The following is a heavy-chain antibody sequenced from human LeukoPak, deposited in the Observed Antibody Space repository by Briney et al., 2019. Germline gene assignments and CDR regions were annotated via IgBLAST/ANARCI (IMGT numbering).Heavy chain of an antibody. V-gene: IGHV3-9*01. CDR3: AKDGVMYYYGSGSTWYFDL. CDR1: GFTFDDYA. J-gene: IGHJ2*01. CDR2: ISWNSGSI. D-gene: IGHD3-10*01. Sequence: GRSLRLSCAASGFTFDDYAMHWVRQAPGKGLEWVSGISWNSGSIGYADSVKGRFTISRDNAKNSLYLQMNSLRAEDTALYYCAKDGVMYYYGSGSTWYFDLWGRGTLVTVSS.